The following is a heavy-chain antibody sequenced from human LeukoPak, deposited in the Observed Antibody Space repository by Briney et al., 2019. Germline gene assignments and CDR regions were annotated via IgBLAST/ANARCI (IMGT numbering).Heavy chain of an antibody. J-gene: IGHJ3*02. CDR1: GFTLSSYW. CDR2: INTDGGST. Sequence: PGGSLRLSCSASGFTLSSYWMHWVRQAPGKGLVWVSRINTDGGSTNYADSVKGRFTVSRDNAKNTLYLQMNSLRAEDTAVYYCARVIGWDEPFDIWGQGTMVTVSS. V-gene: IGHV3-74*01. D-gene: IGHD1-26*01. CDR3: ARVIGWDEPFDI.